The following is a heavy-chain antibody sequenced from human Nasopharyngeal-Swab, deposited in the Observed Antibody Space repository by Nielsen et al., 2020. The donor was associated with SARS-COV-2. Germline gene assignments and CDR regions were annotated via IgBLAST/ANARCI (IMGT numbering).Heavy chain of an antibody. CDR3: ATPWELSAY. V-gene: IGHV4-39*01. Sequence: WIRQPPGKGLEWIGSIYYSGSTNYNPALKSRVTISVDTSKNQFALKLSFGTAADTAVYYCATPWELSAYWGQGTLVTVSS. CDR2: IYYSGST. J-gene: IGHJ4*02. D-gene: IGHD1-26*01.